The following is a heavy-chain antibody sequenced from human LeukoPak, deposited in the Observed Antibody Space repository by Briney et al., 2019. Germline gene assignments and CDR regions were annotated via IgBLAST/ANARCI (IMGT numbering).Heavy chain of an antibody. CDR3: ARGGYCNSTSYSKRNWFDP. D-gene: IGHD2-2*01. V-gene: IGHV1-18*01. J-gene: IGHJ5*02. CDR1: GYTFTSYG. CDR2: ISAYNGNT. Sequence: GASVKVSCKASGYTFTSYGISWVRQAPGQGLEWMGWISAYNGNTNYAQKLQGRVTMTTDTSTSTAYIELRSLRSDDTAVYYCARGGYCNSTSYSKRNWFDPWGQGTLVTVSS.